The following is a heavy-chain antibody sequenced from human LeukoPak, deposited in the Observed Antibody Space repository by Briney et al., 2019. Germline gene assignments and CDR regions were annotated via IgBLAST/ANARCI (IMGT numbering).Heavy chain of an antibody. Sequence: GGSLRLSSAASGFTFSSYSMNWVRQAPGKGLEWVSSISSSSNYIYYADSVKGRFTISTDNAKNSLYLQMNSLRAEDTAVYYCARVGGFGYCTSTSRPPEYWGQGTLVTVSS. CDR1: GFTFSSYS. D-gene: IGHD2-2*01. J-gene: IGHJ4*02. CDR3: ARVGGFGYCTSTSRPPEY. V-gene: IGHV3-21*01. CDR2: ISSSSNYI.